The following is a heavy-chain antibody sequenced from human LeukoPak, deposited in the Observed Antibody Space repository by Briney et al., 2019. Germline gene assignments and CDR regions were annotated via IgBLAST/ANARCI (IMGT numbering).Heavy chain of an antibody. V-gene: IGHV4-59*08. J-gene: IGHJ3*02. CDR2: IYHSGST. Sequence: PSETLSLTCSVSGDSINNYYWNWIRQPPGKGLEWIGYIYHSGSTRYNPSLQSRVTMSIGTSKTQFSLKLDSVTAEDTAVYYCARRRRLKNAGGDAFDIWGQGTVVIVSS. D-gene: IGHD2/OR15-2a*01. CDR3: ARRRRLKNAGGDAFDI. CDR1: GDSINNYY.